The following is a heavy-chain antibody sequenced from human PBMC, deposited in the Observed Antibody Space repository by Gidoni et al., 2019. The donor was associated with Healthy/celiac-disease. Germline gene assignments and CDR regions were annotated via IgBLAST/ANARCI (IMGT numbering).Heavy chain of an antibody. CDR3: ARGRTGYYYDSSGYCGIDY. CDR1: GGSFSGYY. V-gene: IGHV4-34*01. CDR2: INHSGST. D-gene: IGHD3-22*01. J-gene: IGHJ4*02. Sequence: QVQLQQWGAGLLKPSETLSLTCAVYGGSFSGYYWSWIRQPPRKGLEWIGEINHSGSTNYNPSLKSRVTISVDTSKNQFSLKLSSVTAADTAVYYCARGRTGYYYDSSGYCGIDYWGQGTLVTVSS.